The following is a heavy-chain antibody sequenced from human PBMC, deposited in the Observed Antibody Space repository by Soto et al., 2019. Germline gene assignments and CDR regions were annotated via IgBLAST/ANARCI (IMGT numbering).Heavy chain of an antibody. V-gene: IGHV3-11*01. CDR1: GFTFSGYN. Sequence: GGSLRLSCAASGFTFSGYNMSWIRQAPGKGLEWVSYITSSGSNTFDAESVKGRFTISRDNTMNLLYLQMNSLSAEDTAVYYCARIPRSSTAYYWGQGTLVTVSS. CDR2: ITSSGSNT. J-gene: IGHJ4*02. CDR3: ARIPRSSTAYY. D-gene: IGHD2-2*01.